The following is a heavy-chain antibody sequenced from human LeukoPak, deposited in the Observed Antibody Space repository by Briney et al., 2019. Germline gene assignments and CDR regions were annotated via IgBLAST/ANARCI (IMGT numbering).Heavy chain of an antibody. J-gene: IGHJ6*02. Sequence: GGSLRLSCAASGFTVSSNHMSWVRQAPGMGLEWVSVIYSGGSTYYADSVKGRFTISRDNSKNTLYLQMNSLRAEDTAVYYCARDVTYYYDSGSYPLDVWGQGTTVTVSS. CDR3: ARDVTYYYDSGSYPLDV. D-gene: IGHD3-10*01. CDR2: IYSGGST. V-gene: IGHV3-53*01. CDR1: GFTVSSNH.